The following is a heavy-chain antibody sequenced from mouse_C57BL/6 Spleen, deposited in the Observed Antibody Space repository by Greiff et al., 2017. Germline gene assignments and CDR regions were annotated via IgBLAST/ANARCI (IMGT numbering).Heavy chain of an antibody. CDR3: TRGDGYFYFDY. D-gene: IGHD2-3*01. J-gene: IGHJ2*01. Sequence: EVKVEESGGGLVQPGGSMKLSCVASGFTFSNYWMNWVRQSPEKGLEWVAQIRLKSDNYATHYAESVKGRFTISRDDSKSSVYLQMNNLRAEDTGIYYCTRGDGYFYFDYWGQGTTLTVSS. CDR2: IRLKSDNYAT. V-gene: IGHV6-3*01. CDR1: GFTFSNYW.